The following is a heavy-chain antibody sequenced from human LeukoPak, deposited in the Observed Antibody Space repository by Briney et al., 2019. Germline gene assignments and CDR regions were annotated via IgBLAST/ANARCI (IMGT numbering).Heavy chain of an antibody. D-gene: IGHD3-9*01. CDR2: IYYSGST. J-gene: IGHJ4*02. Sequence: PSETLSLTCTVSGGSLSSSSYYWGWVRQPPGKGLEWIGNIYYSGSTYYNPSLKSRLTISLDTSQRLFSLRLSSVTAADTASYYCTRGSYDVLTGYSTLGEYWGQGTLVTVSS. CDR1: GGSLSSSSYY. CDR3: TRGSYDVLTGYSTLGEY. V-gene: IGHV4-39*02.